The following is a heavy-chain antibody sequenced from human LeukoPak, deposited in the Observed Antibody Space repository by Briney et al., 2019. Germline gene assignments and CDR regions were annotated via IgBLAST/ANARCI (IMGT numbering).Heavy chain of an antibody. CDR2: INPNSGGT. Sequence: ASVKVSCKASGYTFTGYYMHWVRQAPGQGLEWMGWINPNSGGTNYAQKFQGRVTMTRDTSISTAYMELSRLRSDDTAVYYCARDLVSGQGFSGYYYDSSGYPVWGQGTLVTVSS. CDR3: ARDLVSGQGFSGYYYDSSGYPV. J-gene: IGHJ4*02. D-gene: IGHD3-22*01. V-gene: IGHV1-2*02. CDR1: GYTFTGYY.